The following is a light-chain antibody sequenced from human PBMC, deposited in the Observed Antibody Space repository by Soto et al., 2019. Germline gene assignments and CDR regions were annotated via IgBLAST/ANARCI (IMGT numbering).Light chain of an antibody. CDR3: MQALQTPTT. J-gene: IGKJ1*01. CDR2: LGS. Sequence: DIVMTQSPLSLPVTPGEPASISCRSSQSLLHGNGYNYLDWYLQKPVQSPQLLIYLGSNRASGVPDRFSGSGSGTDFTLRISRVEAEDVGGYYCMQALQTPTTFGQGTKVEIK. V-gene: IGKV2-28*01. CDR1: QSLLHGNGYNY.